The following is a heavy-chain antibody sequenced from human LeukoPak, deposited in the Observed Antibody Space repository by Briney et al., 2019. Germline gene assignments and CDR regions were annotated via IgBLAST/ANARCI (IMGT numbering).Heavy chain of an antibody. CDR2: IWYGGSNK. D-gene: IGHD3-10*01. V-gene: IGHV3-33*01. J-gene: IGHJ4*02. CDR3: ARDFQGVTMVRGDLDY. Sequence: QPGRSLRLSCAASGFTFSSYGMHWVRQAPGKGLEWVAVIWYGGSNKYYADSVKGRFTISRDNSKNTLYLQMNSLRAEDTAVYYCARDFQGVTMVRGDLDYWGQGTLVTVSS. CDR1: GFTFSSYG.